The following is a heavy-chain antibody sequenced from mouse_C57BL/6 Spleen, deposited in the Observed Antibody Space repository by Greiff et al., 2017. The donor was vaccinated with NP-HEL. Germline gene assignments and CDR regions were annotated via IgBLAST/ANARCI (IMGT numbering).Heavy chain of an antibody. CDR3: ARGELDWYFDV. V-gene: IGHV1-76*01. CDR2: IYPGSGNT. Sequence: QVQLQQSGAELVRPGASVKLSCKASGYTFTDYYINWVKQRPGQGLEWIARIYPGSGNTYYNEKFKGKATLTAEKSSSTAYMQLSSLTSEDSAVYFCARGELDWYFDVWGTGTTVTVSS. D-gene: IGHD3-3*01. J-gene: IGHJ1*03. CDR1: GYTFTDYY.